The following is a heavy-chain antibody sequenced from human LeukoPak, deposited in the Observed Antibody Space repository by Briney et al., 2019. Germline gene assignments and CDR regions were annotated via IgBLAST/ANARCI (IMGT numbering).Heavy chain of an antibody. CDR2: INYRGST. V-gene: IGHV4-59*01. Sequence: PSETLSLTCTVSGGSMSSYYWNWIRQPPGKGLEWIAYINYRGSTNYNPSLKSRVTISAYTSKNQFSLTLTSVTAAATAVSYCASGSHNWFAPWGQGTLVTVSS. CDR1: GGSMSSYY. CDR3: ASGSHNWFAP. J-gene: IGHJ5*02.